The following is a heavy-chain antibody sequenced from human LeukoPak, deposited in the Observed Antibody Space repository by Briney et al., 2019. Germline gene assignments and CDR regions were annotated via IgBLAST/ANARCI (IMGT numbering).Heavy chain of an antibody. CDR3: GSPGAPSSWYSTDAFDI. J-gene: IGHJ3*02. CDR2: IYYSGST. Sequence: SETLSLTCTVSGGSISSSSYYWGWIRQPPGKGLEWIGSIYYSGSTYYNPSLKSRVTISVDTSKNQFSLKLSSVTAADTAVYYCGSPGAPSSWYSTDAFDIWGQGTMVTVSS. V-gene: IGHV4-39*01. CDR1: GGSISSSSYY. D-gene: IGHD6-13*01.